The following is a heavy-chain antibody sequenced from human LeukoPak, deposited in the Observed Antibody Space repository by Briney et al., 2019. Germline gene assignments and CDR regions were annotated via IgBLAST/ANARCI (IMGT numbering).Heavy chain of an antibody. J-gene: IGHJ2*01. CDR1: GFTFSDST. Sequence: GGSLRLSCAASGFTFSDSTMHWVRQASGKGLEWVGRIRSKANSYATAYAASVKGRFTISRDDSKNTAYLQMNSLKTEDTAVYYCTSANLYYYDSSGYTEGYWYFDLWGRGTLVTVSS. CDR2: IRSKANSYAT. D-gene: IGHD3-22*01. CDR3: TSANLYYYDSSGYTEGYWYFDL. V-gene: IGHV3-73*01.